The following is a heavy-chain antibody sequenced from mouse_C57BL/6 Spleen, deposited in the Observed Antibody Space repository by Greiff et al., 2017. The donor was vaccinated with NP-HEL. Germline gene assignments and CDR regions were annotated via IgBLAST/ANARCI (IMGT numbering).Heavy chain of an antibody. CDR1: GYAFSSSW. D-gene: IGHD3-2*01. Sequence: VQLQQSGPELVKPGASVKISCKASGYAFSSSWMNWVKQRPGKGLEWIGRIYPGDGDTNYNGKFKGKATLTADKSSSTAYMQLSSLTSEDSAVYFCARDSPAWFAYWGQGTLVTVSA. J-gene: IGHJ3*01. CDR3: ARDSPAWFAY. V-gene: IGHV1-82*01. CDR2: IYPGDGDT.